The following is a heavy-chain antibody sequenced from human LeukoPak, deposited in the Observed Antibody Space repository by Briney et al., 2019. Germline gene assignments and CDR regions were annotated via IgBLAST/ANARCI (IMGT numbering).Heavy chain of an antibody. Sequence: GGSLRLSCAASGFTFSSYAMSWVRQAPGKGLEWVSAISGSGGSTYYADSVKGRFTISRDNSKNTLSLQMSSLRAEDTAVYYCAKARTPYNSGFDYWGQGTLVAVSS. CDR3: AKARTPYNSGFDY. CDR1: GFTFSSYA. CDR2: ISGSGGST. V-gene: IGHV3-23*01. J-gene: IGHJ4*02. D-gene: IGHD6-19*01.